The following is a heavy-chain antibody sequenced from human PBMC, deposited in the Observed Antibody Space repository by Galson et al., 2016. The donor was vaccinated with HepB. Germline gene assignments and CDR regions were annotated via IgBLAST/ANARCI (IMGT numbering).Heavy chain of an antibody. V-gene: IGHV4-39*01. CDR2: IYYAGTT. CDR1: GGSISFSNYY. J-gene: IGHJ6*03. D-gene: IGHD5-18*01. CDR3: ARHGGYSYEHYYIDV. Sequence: SETLSLTCTVSGGSISFSNYYWAWIRQPPGKGLEYIGSIYYAGTTYYKPSLTSRVSISVDASKSQISLMVTSVTAADTAVYYCARHGGYSYEHYYIDVWGKGTTVTVSS.